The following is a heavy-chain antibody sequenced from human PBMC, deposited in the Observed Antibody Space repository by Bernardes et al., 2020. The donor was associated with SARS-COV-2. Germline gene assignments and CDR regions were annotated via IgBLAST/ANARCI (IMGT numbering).Heavy chain of an antibody. Sequence: GGSLRLSCAASGFTFSGSAMHWVRQASGKGLEWVGRIRSKANSYATAYAASVKGRFTISRDDSKNTAYLQMNSLKTEDTAVYYCTSFLLYCSSTSCPHRDYYYYYGMDVWGQGTTVTVSS. J-gene: IGHJ6*01. CDR2: IRSKANSYAT. CDR1: GFTFSGSA. V-gene: IGHV3-73*01. CDR3: TSFLLYCSSTSCPHRDYYYYYGMDV. D-gene: IGHD2-2*01.